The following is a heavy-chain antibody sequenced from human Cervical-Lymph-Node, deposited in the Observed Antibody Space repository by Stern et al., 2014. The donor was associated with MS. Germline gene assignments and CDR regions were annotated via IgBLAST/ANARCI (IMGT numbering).Heavy chain of an antibody. Sequence: VQLVESGGGLDQPGGSLRLSCAASGFSFKDYWMTWVRQAPGKGLEWVANIRQDGAEIYYVDSMKGRVTISRDNAKNSLYLHMSSLRTEDTAVYYCARDGYGWFDSWGQGTLVTVSS. J-gene: IGHJ5*01. V-gene: IGHV3-7*01. D-gene: IGHD2-2*03. CDR3: ARDGYGWFDS. CDR1: GFSFKDYW. CDR2: IRQDGAEI.